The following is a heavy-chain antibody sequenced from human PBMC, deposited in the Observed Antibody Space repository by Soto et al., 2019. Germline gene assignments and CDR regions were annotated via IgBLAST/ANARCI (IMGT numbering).Heavy chain of an antibody. CDR2: IYYSGST. J-gene: IGHJ5*02. CDR1: AGPISSYY. V-gene: IGHV4-59*01. D-gene: IGHD3-10*01. Sequence: SETLSLTCTASAGPISSYYWSWLRQPPGKGLEWIGYIYYSGSTNYNPSLKSRVTISVDTSKNQFSLKLSSVTAADTAVYYCARDLRGYYGSGSYQHWFDPWGQG. CDR3: ARDLRGYYGSGSYQHWFDP.